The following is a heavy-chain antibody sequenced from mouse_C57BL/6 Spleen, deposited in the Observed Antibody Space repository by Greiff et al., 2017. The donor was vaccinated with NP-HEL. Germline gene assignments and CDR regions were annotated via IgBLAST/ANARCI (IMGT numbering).Heavy chain of an antibody. CDR1: GFTFSDYY. CDR3: ARVYYGNYDAMDY. Sequence: EVQLVESEGGLVQPGSSMKLSCTASGFTFSDYYMAWVRQVPEKGLEWVANINYDGSSTYYLDSLKSRFIISRDNAKNILYLQMSSLKSEDTATYYCARVYYGNYDAMDYWGQGTSVTVSS. D-gene: IGHD2-1*01. J-gene: IGHJ4*01. V-gene: IGHV5-16*01. CDR2: INYDGSST.